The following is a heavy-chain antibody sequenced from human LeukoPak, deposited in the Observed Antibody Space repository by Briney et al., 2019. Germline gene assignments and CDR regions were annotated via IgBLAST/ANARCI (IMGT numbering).Heavy chain of an antibody. CDR3: AKDRWELPPHYSYYYIDV. CDR2: IIPVFGIA. J-gene: IGHJ6*03. Sequence: SVKVSCKASGGIFSSYVISWVRQAPGQGLEWMGGIIPVFGIANYAQKFQDRVTITADKTTGTAYMELSSLRSEDTAVYYCAKDRWELPPHYSYYYIDVWGKGTTVTVSS. CDR1: GGIFSSYV. D-gene: IGHD2-15*01. V-gene: IGHV1-69*10.